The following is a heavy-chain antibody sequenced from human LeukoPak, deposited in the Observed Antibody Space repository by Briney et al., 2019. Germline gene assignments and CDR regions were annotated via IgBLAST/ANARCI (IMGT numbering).Heavy chain of an antibody. V-gene: IGHV3-7*01. Sequence: GGSLRLSCAASGFTFSSYWMNWARQAPGKGLEWVASISHNGNVNYYVDSVKGRFTISRDNAKNTLFLQMNSLRAEDTAVYYCVRDGVGAPPFDYWGQGALVTVSS. CDR1: GFTFSSYW. J-gene: IGHJ4*02. CDR3: VRDGVGAPPFDY. CDR2: ISHNGNVN. D-gene: IGHD1-26*01.